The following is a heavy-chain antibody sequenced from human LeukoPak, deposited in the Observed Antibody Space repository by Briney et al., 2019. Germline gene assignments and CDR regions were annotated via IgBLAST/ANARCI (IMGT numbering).Heavy chain of an antibody. J-gene: IGHJ4*02. CDR2: ISGSGGST. Sequence: PGGSLRLSCAASGFTFSSYAMSWVRQAPGKGLEWVSAISGSGGSTYYADSVKGRFTISRDNPKNTLYLQMNSLRAEDTAVYYCAKVGYYDSSGLSDYWGQGTLVTVSS. CDR3: AKVGYYDSSGLSDY. D-gene: IGHD3-22*01. V-gene: IGHV3-23*01. CDR1: GFTFSSYA.